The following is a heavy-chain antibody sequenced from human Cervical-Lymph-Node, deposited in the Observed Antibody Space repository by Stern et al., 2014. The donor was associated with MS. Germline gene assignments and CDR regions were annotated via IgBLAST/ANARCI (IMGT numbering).Heavy chain of an antibody. D-gene: IGHD5-24*01. J-gene: IGHJ4*02. CDR1: GGSISSNY. V-gene: IGHV4-59*08. CDR2: LYYSGNT. Sequence: QLQLQESGPGLVKPSETLSLTCTVSGGSISSNYWSWIRQPPGKGLEWIGYLYYSGNTNYNPSPKSLITTSLDTPKNHFPRSLRSVTAADTAVYYCARHGPPRRRDDSNHPNFDYWGPGTLVAVSS. CDR3: ARHGPPRRRDDSNHPNFDY.